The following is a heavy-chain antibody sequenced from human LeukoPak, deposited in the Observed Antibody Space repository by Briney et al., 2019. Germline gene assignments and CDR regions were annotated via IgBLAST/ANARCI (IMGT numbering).Heavy chain of an antibody. V-gene: IGHV1-2*02. CDR1: GYTFTYYY. CDR2: INPNSGGR. D-gene: IGHD3-10*01. J-gene: IGHJ5*02. Sequence: ASVKVSCKTSGYTFTYYYIHWVGQAPGQGREWMGWINPNSGGRNYVQNLQGRVTTTRDTSISTAYMELSRLRSDDTAVYYCARDYERIIMVRGVPLSPQTVFDPWGQGTLVTVSS. CDR3: ARDYERIIMVRGVPLSPQTVFDP.